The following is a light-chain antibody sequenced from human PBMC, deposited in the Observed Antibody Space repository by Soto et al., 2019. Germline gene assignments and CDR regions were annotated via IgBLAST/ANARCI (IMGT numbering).Light chain of an antibody. CDR1: QSVSSN. J-gene: IGKJ1*01. CDR3: QQYNNWPPT. CDR2: GAS. Sequence: EIMMTQSPATLSASPGERATLSCRASQSVSSNLAWYQQKPDQSPRLLISGASTRATGIPARFSGSGSGTEFTLPISSLQSEDFAVYYCQQYNNWPPTFGLGTKVEIK. V-gene: IGKV3-15*01.